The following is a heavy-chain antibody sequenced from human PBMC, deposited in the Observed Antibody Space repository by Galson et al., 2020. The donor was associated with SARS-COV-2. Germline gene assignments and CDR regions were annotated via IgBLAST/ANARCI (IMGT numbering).Heavy chain of an antibody. CDR3: ARLHYGEYAPEAFDI. CDR2: ISHSGGT. Sequence: SETLSLTCVVSGTSISSGSYSWNWIRQPPGKGLEWIGYISHSGGTYSNPSLKSRVTISGDRSKNQFSLRLSSVTAADTAVYYCARLHYGEYAPEAFDIWGPGTRVTVAS. D-gene: IGHD4-17*01. J-gene: IGHJ3*02. CDR1: GTSISSGSYS. V-gene: IGHV4-30-2*01.